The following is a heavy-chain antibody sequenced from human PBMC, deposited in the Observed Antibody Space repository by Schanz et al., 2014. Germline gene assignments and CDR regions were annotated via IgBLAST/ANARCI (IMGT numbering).Heavy chain of an antibody. J-gene: IGHJ3*02. V-gene: IGHV1-69*02. Sequence: QILLVQPGPEVKEPGASVKVSCEASRYTFNTYGLNWVRQAPGQGLEWVGRFIPILDVGNYAQQFQGRVTFTADKSTSTAYMELSSLRYEDTALYYCARGTMPGTFDIWGQGTMVTVSS. CDR3: ARGTMPGTFDI. CDR2: FIPILDVG. D-gene: IGHD2-2*01. CDR1: RYTFNTYG.